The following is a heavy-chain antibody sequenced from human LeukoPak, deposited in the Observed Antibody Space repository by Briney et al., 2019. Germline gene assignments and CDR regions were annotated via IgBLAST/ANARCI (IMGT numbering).Heavy chain of an antibody. J-gene: IGHJ5*02. Sequence: SETLSLTCTVSGGSISSSSYYWGWIRQPPGKGLEWIGSIYYSGSTYYNPSLKSRVTISVDTSKNQFSLKLSSVTAADTAVYYCAREYSSSWVLWYNWFDPWGQGTLVTVSS. CDR2: IYYSGST. CDR3: AREYSSSWVLWYNWFDP. CDR1: GGSISSSSYY. V-gene: IGHV4-39*07. D-gene: IGHD6-13*01.